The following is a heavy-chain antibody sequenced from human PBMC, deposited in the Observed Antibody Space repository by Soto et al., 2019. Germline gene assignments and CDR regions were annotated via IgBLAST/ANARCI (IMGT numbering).Heavy chain of an antibody. CDR1: GGSISSDY. V-gene: IGHV4-59*01. D-gene: IGHD2-21*01. J-gene: IGHJ6*03. CDR2: IYYSGST. Sequence: SETLSLTCTVSGGSISSDYWSWILQPPGKGLEWIGYIYYSGSTNYNPSLKSRVTISVDTSKNQFSLKLSSVTAADTAVYYCARVQYCGGDCYSYYYYYYMDVWGKGTTVTVSS. CDR3: ARVQYCGGDCYSYYYYYYMDV.